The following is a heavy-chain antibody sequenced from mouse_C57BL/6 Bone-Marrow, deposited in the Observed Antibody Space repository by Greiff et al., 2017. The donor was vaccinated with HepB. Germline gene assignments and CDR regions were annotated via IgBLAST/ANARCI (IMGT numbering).Heavy chain of an antibody. V-gene: IGHV1-69*01. CDR2: IDPSDSYT. CDR1: GYTFTSYW. Sequence: VQLQQPGAELVMPGASVKLSCKASGYTFTSYWMHWVKQRPGQGLEWIGEIDPSDSYTNYNQKFKGKSTLTVDKSSSTAYMQLSSLTSDDSAVYYCASDRYCRSPDYWGQGTTLTVSS. J-gene: IGHJ2*01. D-gene: IGHD1-1*01. CDR3: ASDRYCRSPDY.